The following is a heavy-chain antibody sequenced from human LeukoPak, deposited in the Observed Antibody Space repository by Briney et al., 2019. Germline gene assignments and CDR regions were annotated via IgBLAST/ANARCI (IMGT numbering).Heavy chain of an antibody. V-gene: IGHV1-2*02. CDR3: ARDRTYYYDSSGYYPDY. CDR2: INPNSGGT. CDR1: GYTFTGYY. Sequence: ASVKVSCKASGYTFTGYYIHWVRQAPGQGLEWMGWINPNSGGTNYAQKFQGRVTMTTDTSTSTAYMELRSLRSDDTAVYYCARDRTYYYDSSGYYPDYWGQGTLVTVSS. D-gene: IGHD3-22*01. J-gene: IGHJ4*02.